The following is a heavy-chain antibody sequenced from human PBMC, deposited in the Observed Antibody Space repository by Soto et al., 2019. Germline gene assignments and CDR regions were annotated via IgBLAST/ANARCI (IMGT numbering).Heavy chain of an antibody. J-gene: IGHJ6*02. CDR3: ARHEGVDTAMAEILGMDV. V-gene: IGHV5-51*01. D-gene: IGHD5-18*01. CDR2: IYPGDSDT. Sequence: PGESLKISCKGSGYSFTSYWIGWVRQMPVKGLEWMGIIYPGDSDTRYSPSFQGQVTISADKSISTAYLQWSSLKASDTAMYYCARHEGVDTAMAEILGMDVWGQGPTITVSS. CDR1: GYSFTSYW.